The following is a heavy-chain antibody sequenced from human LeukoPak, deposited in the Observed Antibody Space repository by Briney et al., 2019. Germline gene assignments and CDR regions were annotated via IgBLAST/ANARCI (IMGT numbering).Heavy chain of an antibody. Sequence: ASVKVSCKASGYTFTSYYMHWVRQAPGQGLEWMGIINPGGGSTSYAQKFQGRVTMTRDMSTSTVYMELSSLRSDDTAYYFCARVQYYNILTGSFQYWGQGTLVTVSS. CDR2: INPGGGST. CDR3: ARVQYYNILTGSFQY. D-gene: IGHD3-9*01. J-gene: IGHJ4*02. CDR1: GYTFTSYY. V-gene: IGHV1-46*01.